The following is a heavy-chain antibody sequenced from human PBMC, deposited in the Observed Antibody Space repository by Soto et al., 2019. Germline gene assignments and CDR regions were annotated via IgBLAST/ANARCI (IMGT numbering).Heavy chain of an antibody. D-gene: IGHD1-26*01. J-gene: IGHJ5*02. CDR2: ISSSSSYI. Sequence: GGSLRLSCAASGFTFSSYSMNWVRQAPGKGLEWVSSISSSSSYIYYADSVKGRFTISRDNAKNSLYLQMNSLRAEDTAVYYCARDQSYHGNWFDPWGQGTLVTVSS. CDR3: ARDQSYHGNWFDP. V-gene: IGHV3-21*01. CDR1: GFTFSSYS.